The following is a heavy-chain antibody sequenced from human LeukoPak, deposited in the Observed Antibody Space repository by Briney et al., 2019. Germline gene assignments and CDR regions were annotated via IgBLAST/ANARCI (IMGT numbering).Heavy chain of an antibody. CDR1: GGTFSSYT. CDR2: IIPILGIA. J-gene: IGHJ3*02. D-gene: IGHD6-25*01. CDR3: ARVAATYDAFDI. V-gene: IGHV1-69*02. Sequence: ASVKVSCKASGGTFSSYTISWVRQAPGQGLEGMGRIIPILGIANYAQKFQGRVTITADKSTSTAYMELSSLRSEDTAVYYCARVAATYDAFDIWGQGTMVTVSS.